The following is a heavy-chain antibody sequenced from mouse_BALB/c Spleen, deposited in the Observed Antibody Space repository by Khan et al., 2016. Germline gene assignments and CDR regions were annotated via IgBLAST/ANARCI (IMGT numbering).Heavy chain of an antibody. CDR3: ARYEGDYFDY. Sequence: MQLEESGPSLVKPSQTLSLTCSVTGDSITSGYWNWIRKFPGNKLEYMGYINHSGSTYYNPSLKSRISITRDTSKNQSYMQLNSVTTEDTATYSCARYEGDYFDYGGQGTTLTVSS. J-gene: IGHJ2*01. CDR1: GDSITSGY. V-gene: IGHV3-8*02. CDR2: INHSGST.